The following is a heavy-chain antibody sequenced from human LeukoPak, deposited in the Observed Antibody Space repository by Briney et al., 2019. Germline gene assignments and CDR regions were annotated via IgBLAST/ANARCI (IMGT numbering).Heavy chain of an antibody. CDR3: ASTPRSSII. CDR2: ISGSGGST. D-gene: IGHD3-10*01. CDR1: GFTFSSYA. J-gene: IGHJ3*02. V-gene: IGHV3-23*01. Sequence: GALRLSCAASGFTFSSYAMSWVRQAPGEGLEWVSAISGSGGSTYYADSVKGRFTISRDNSKNTLYLQMNSLRAEDTAVYYCASTPRSSIIWGQGTMVTVSS.